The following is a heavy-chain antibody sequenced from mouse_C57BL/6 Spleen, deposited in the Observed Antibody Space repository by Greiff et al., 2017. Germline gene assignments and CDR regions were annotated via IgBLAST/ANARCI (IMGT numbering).Heavy chain of an antibody. CDR2: IHTNSGST. V-gene: IGHV1-64*01. J-gene: IGHJ2*01. CDR3: ARGEKGNYFDY. Sequence: QVQLQQPGAGLVKPGASVKLSCKASGYTFTSYWMSWVKQRPGQGLEWIGMIHTNSGSTNYNEKFKSKATLTVDKSSSTAYLQLSSLTSEDSAVYYCARGEKGNYFDYWGQGTTLTVSS. CDR1: GYTFTSYW.